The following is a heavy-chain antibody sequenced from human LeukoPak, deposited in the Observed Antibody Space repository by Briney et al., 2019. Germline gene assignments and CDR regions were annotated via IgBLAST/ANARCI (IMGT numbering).Heavy chain of an antibody. Sequence: GGSLRLSCAASGFTFSSYSMNWVRQAPGKGLEWVSYISSSSSTIYYADSVKGRFTISRDNAKNSLYLQMNSLRDEDTAVYYCARLGPIFGVLRTYYFDFWGQGTLVTVSS. CDR1: GFTFSSYS. CDR2: ISSSSSTI. V-gene: IGHV3-48*02. D-gene: IGHD3-3*01. CDR3: ARLGPIFGVLRTYYFDF. J-gene: IGHJ4*02.